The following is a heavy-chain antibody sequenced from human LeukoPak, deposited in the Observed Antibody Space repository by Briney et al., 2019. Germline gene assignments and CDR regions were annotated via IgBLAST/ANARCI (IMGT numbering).Heavy chain of an antibody. Sequence: PGGSLRLSCAASGFTFRNYAMGWVRQAQGKGLEWVSTSSGSGDDTYYADSVKGRFTISRDNSKNTLYLQMSGLRAEDTAVYYCAKFRGIPTTVTQDWGQGTLVTVSS. CDR1: GFTFRNYA. J-gene: IGHJ1*01. V-gene: IGHV3-23*01. CDR2: SSGSGDDT. D-gene: IGHD4-17*01. CDR3: AKFRGIPTTVTQD.